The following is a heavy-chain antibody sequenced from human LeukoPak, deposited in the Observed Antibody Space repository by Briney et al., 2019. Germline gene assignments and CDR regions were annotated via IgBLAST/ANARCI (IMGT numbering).Heavy chain of an antibody. J-gene: IGHJ4*02. CDR2: MYYSGST. CDR1: GGSIRSYY. CDR3: ARAESSSWVDH. Sequence: SETLSLTCTLSGGSIRSYYWFWIRQPPGKGLKWIGNMYYSGSTNYNPSLKSRVTISVDTSRNQFPLKLSSVTAADTAVYYCARAESSSWVDHWGQGTLVTVSS. D-gene: IGHD6-13*01. V-gene: IGHV4-59*01.